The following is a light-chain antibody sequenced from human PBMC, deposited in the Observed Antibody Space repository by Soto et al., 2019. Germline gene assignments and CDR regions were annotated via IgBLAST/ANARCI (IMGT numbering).Light chain of an antibody. CDR1: SSDVGSYDL. CDR3: CSYAGTFYV. CDR2: EGT. V-gene: IGLV2-23*01. Sequence: QSVLTQPASVSDSPGQSITISCTGTSSDVGSYDLVSWYQQHPGKAPKLIIYEGTKRPSGVSNRFSGSKSGNTASLTISGLQAEDEADYYCCSYAGTFYVFGTGTNFTVL. J-gene: IGLJ1*01.